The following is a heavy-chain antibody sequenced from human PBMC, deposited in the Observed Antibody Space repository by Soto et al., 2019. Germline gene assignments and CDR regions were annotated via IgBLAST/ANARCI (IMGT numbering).Heavy chain of an antibody. V-gene: IGHV3-30*18. CDR3: AKSFGESIVVVPADPDYFDY. CDR1: GFTFSSYG. D-gene: IGHD2-2*01. J-gene: IGHJ4*02. Sequence: GGSLRLSCAASGFTFSSYGMHWVRQAPGKGLEWVAVISYDGSNKYYADSVKGRFTISRDNSKNTLYLQMNSLRAEDTAVYYCAKSFGESIVVVPADPDYFDYWGQGTLVTVSS. CDR2: ISYDGSNK.